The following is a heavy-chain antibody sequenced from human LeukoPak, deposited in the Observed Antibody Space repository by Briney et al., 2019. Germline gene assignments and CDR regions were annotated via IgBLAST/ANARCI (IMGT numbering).Heavy chain of an antibody. D-gene: IGHD6-19*01. V-gene: IGHV3-53*01. CDR2: TYSGGST. CDR1: GFTVSSNY. J-gene: IGHJ4*02. Sequence: GGSLRLSCAASGFTVSSNYMSWVRQAPGKGLEWVSVTYSGGSTYYADSVKGRFTTSRDNAKNSLYLQMNSLRAEDTAVYYCAREHTPYGSGCTAAYWGQGTLVTVSS. CDR3: AREHTPYGSGCTAAY.